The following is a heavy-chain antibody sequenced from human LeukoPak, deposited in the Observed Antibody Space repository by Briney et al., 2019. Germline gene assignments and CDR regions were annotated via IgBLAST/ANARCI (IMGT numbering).Heavy chain of an antibody. CDR2: IYYSGST. CDR1: GGSISSYY. V-gene: IGHV4-59*01. D-gene: IGHD1-7*01. CDR3: AATTYYFDY. Sequence: SETLSLTCTVSGGSISSYYWSWIRQPPGKGLEWIGYIYYSGSTNYNPSLKSRVTISVDTSKNQFSLKPSSVTAADTAVYYCAATTYYFDYWGQGTLVTVSS. J-gene: IGHJ4*02.